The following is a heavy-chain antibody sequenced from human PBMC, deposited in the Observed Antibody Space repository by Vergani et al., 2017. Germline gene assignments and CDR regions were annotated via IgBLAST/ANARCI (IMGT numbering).Heavy chain of an antibody. D-gene: IGHD2-15*01. V-gene: IGHV3-33*01. J-gene: IGHJ6*02. CDR2: IWYDGSNK. CDR3: AREGGYCSGGSCSYYYYGMDV. Sequence: QVQLVESGGGVVQPGRSLRLSCAASGFTFSSYGMHWVRQAPGKGLEWVAVIWYDGSNKYYADSVKGRFTISRDNAKNSLYLQMNSLRAEDTAVYYCAREGGYCSGGSCSYYYYGMDVWGQGTTVTVSS. CDR1: GFTFSSYG.